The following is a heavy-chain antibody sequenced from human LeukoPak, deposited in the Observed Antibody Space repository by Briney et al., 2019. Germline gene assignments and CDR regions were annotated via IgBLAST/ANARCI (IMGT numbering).Heavy chain of an antibody. CDR1: GFTFSSYE. CDR3: ARDDHWGYAFDI. J-gene: IGHJ3*02. D-gene: IGHD3-16*01. Sequence: GGSLSLSCAASGFTFSSYEMNWVRQAPGKGLEWVSYYADSVNGRFTISRDNAKNSLYLQMNSLRAEATAVYYCARDDHWGYAFDIWGQGTMVTVSS. V-gene: IGHV3-48*03.